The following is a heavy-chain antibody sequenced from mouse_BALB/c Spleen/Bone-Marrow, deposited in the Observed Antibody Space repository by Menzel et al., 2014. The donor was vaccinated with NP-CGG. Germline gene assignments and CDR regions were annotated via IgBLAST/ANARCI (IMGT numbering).Heavy chain of an antibody. D-gene: IGHD4-1*01. CDR2: IDPYNGGT. Sequence: VQLQQSGPELVKPGASVKVSCKASGYAFTSYNMYWVKQSHGKSLEWIGYIDPYNGGTSQNQKFKGKATLTVDKSSSTAYMHLSSLTSEDSAVYYCARDWGYYAMDYWGQGTSVTVSS. CDR1: GYAFTSYN. CDR3: ARDWGYYAMDY. V-gene: IGHV1S135*01. J-gene: IGHJ4*01.